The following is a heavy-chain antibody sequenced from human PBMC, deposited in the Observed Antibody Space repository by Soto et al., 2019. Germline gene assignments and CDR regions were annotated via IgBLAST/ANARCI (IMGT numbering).Heavy chain of an antibody. J-gene: IGHJ4*02. D-gene: IGHD3-10*01. CDR2: MYHIGRT. Sequence: QVQLQESGPGLVKPSGTLSLTCAVSGGSISSSNWWRWVRQPPGKGLEWIREMYHIGRTNYNPYPTSRITRSVDKSRNQCSLKLSSVTAADTAVYDCAGRWGEGRVDYWGQGTLVTVSS. CDR3: AGRWGEGRVDY. V-gene: IGHV4-4*02. CDR1: GGSISSSNW.